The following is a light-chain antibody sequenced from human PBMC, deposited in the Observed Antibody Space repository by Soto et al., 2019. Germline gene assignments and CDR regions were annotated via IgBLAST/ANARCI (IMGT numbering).Light chain of an antibody. V-gene: IGLV2-23*01. J-gene: IGLJ2*01. CDR1: SSDVGGYNL. CDR3: CSYAGSSTLV. Sequence: QSALTQPASVSGSPGQSITISCTGTSSDVGGYNLVSWYQQHPGKAPKLMINEGSKRPSGVSNRFSGSKSGNTASLTISGLQAEDEADYYCCSYAGSSTLVFGGGTQLTVL. CDR2: EGS.